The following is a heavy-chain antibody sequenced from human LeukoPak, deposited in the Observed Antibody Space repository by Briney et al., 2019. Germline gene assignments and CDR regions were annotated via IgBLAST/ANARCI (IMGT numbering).Heavy chain of an antibody. V-gene: IGHV3-23*01. CDR3: ARVGYSGSYFGYNDY. CDR1: GFTFSSYG. CDR2: ISGSGGST. D-gene: IGHD1-26*01. Sequence: PGGTLRLSCAASGFTFSSYGMSWVRQAPGKGLEWVSAISGSGGSTYYADSVKGRFTISRDNSKNTLYLQMNSLRSEDTAVYYCARVGYSGSYFGYNDYWGQGTLVTVSS. J-gene: IGHJ4*02.